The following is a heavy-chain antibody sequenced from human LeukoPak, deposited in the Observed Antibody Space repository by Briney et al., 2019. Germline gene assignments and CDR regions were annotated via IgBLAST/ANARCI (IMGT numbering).Heavy chain of an antibody. CDR1: GFTFSGSG. J-gene: IGHJ6*02. V-gene: IGHV3-33*03. Sequence: GGSLRLSCAASGFTFSGSGMHWVRQAPGKGLKWVAVIWHDGSIESYADSVKGRFTVSRDNSKTTLYLQMNSLRAEDTAVYYCATGPLNDYGMGDWGQGTTVTVSS. CDR3: ATGPLNDYGMGD. CDR2: IWHDGSIE.